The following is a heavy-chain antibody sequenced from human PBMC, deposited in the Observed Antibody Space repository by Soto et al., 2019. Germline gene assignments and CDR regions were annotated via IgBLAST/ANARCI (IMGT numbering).Heavy chain of an antibody. CDR3: ARVKDYSNPMDV. V-gene: IGHV1-2*02. J-gene: IGHJ6*02. D-gene: IGHD4-4*01. CDR2: INPNGGAT. Sequence: QVHLVQSGADVRKPGASVKVSCKASGYTFTDYYLHWVRQAPGQGLEWLGWINPNGGATNFAQSFQGRVTMTWDTSISTAYMELSRLRSDDTAVYFCARVKDYSNPMDVWGQGTTVTVSS. CDR1: GYTFTDYY.